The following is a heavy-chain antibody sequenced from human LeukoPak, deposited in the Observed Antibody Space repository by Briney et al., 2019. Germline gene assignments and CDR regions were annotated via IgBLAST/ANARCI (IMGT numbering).Heavy chain of an antibody. J-gene: IGHJ3*02. D-gene: IGHD1-26*01. CDR3: ARVIGWDEPFDI. CDR1: GFTFSSYA. Sequence: GGTLRLSCAASGFTFSSYAMSWVRQAPGKGLEWVSGFSVSDQTTYYADSVKGRFTVSRDNAKNTLYLQMNSLRAEDTAVYYCARVIGWDEPFDIWGQGTMVTVSS. CDR2: FSVSDQTT. V-gene: IGHV3-23*01.